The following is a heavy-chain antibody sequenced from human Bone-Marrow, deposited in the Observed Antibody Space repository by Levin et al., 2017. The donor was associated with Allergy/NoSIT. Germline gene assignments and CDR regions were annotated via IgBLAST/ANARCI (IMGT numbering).Heavy chain of an antibody. D-gene: IGHD6-13*01. V-gene: IGHV4-31*03. Sequence: PSETLSLTCSVSGGSISSVKYYWSWIRQHPGKGLEWIGYISYSGSPFYNPSLKSRLVISVDTSKNQISLDVTSVTAADTAVYYCASTGYSSISTFDIWGQGTMVTVSS. J-gene: IGHJ3*02. CDR2: ISYSGSP. CDR1: GGSISSVKYY. CDR3: ASTGYSSISTFDI.